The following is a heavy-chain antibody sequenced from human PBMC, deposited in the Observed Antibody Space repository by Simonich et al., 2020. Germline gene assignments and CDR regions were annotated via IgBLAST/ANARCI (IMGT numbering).Heavy chain of an antibody. CDR2: IYYRGSP. J-gene: IGHJ3*02. CDR1: GVSISSSSYY. V-gene: IGHV4-39*01. Sequence: QLQLQESGPGLVKPSETLSLTCTVSGVSISSSSYYWGWIRQPPGKGLEWIGSIYYRGSPYYNPSIKRRVTISVDTSKNQFSLKLSSVTAADTAVYYCARHAGFAFDIWGQGTMVTVSS. D-gene: IGHD6-13*01. CDR3: ARHAGFAFDI.